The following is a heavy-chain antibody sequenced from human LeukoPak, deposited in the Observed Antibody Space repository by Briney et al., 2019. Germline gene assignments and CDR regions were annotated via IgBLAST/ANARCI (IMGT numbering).Heavy chain of an antibody. Sequence: GGSLRLSCAASGFTFSSYEMNWVRQAPGKGLEWVSYISSSGSTTYYADSVKGRFTISRDNSKNTLYPQMNSLRAEDTAVYYCAKKVQGLYNYGLNWFDPWGQGTLVTVSS. CDR2: ISSSGSTT. CDR1: GFTFSSYE. D-gene: IGHD5-18*01. J-gene: IGHJ5*02. V-gene: IGHV3-48*03. CDR3: AKKVQGLYNYGLNWFDP.